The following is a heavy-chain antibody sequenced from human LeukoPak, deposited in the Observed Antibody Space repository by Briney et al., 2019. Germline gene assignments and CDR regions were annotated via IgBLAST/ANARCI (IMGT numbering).Heavy chain of an antibody. CDR3: ARDMSWNYVGSFDY. Sequence: SETLSLTCTVSGGSISSSSYYWGWIRQPPGTGLEWIGSIYYSGSTYYNPSLKSRVAISVDTSKNQFSLKLSSVTAADTAVYYCARDMSWNYVGSFDYWGQGTLVTVSS. CDR1: GGSISSSSYY. CDR2: IYYSGST. J-gene: IGHJ4*02. V-gene: IGHV4-39*07. D-gene: IGHD1-7*01.